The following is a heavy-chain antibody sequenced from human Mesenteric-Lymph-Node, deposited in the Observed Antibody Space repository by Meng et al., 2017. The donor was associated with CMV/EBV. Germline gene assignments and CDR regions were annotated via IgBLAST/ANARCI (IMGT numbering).Heavy chain of an antibody. CDR2: IYHSGST. V-gene: IGHV4-4*02. Sequence: SETLSLTCAVSGGSISSSNWWSWVRQPPGKGLEWIGEIYHSGSTNYNPFLKSRVTISVDKSKNQFSLKLSSVTAADTAVYYCARDEMGGIFGVATYGMDVWGQGTTVTVSS. D-gene: IGHD3-3*02. CDR1: GGSISSSNW. J-gene: IGHJ6*02. CDR3: ARDEMGGIFGVATYGMDV.